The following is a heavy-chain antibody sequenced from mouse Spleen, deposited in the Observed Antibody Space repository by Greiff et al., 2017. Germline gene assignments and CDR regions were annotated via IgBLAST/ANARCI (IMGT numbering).Heavy chain of an antibody. V-gene: IGHV1-26*01. CDR1: GYTFTDYY. Sequence: EVQLQQSGPELVKPGASVKISCKASGYTFTDYYMNWVKQSHGKSLEWIGDINPNNGGTSYNQKFKGKATLTVDKSSSTAYMELCSLTSEDSAVYYCARGVYGNPYYYAMDYWGQGTSVTVSS. CDR3: ARGVYGNPYYYAMDY. J-gene: IGHJ4*01. CDR2: INPNNGGT. D-gene: IGHD2-1*01.